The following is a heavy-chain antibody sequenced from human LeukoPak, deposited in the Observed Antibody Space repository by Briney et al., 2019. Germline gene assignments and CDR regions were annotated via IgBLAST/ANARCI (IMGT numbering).Heavy chain of an antibody. CDR1: GGSIRSYY. D-gene: IGHD3-22*01. J-gene: IGHJ4*02. Sequence: SETLSLTCTVSGGSIRSYYWSWIRQPPGKGLEWIGYIYYSGSTNYNPSLKSRVTISVDTSKNQFSLKLSSVTAADTAVYYCARVKWVYYFDYWGQGILVTVSS. CDR3: ARVKWVYYFDY. V-gene: IGHV4-59*01. CDR2: IYYSGST.